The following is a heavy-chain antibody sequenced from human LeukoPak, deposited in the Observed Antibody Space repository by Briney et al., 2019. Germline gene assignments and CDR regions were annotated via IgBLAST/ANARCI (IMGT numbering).Heavy chain of an antibody. CDR3: ASAYGDSVFFN. D-gene: IGHD4-17*01. V-gene: IGHV4-39*01. CDR1: GGSISSTSYY. CDR2: IYYSGST. J-gene: IGHJ4*02. Sequence: SETLSLTYNVSGGSISSTSYYWGWIRQSPGKGLNWIGTIYYSGSTYYNPSLKSRVTISVDTSKNKFSLKLNSVTAADTAVYYCASAYGDSVFFNWGQGTLVTVSS.